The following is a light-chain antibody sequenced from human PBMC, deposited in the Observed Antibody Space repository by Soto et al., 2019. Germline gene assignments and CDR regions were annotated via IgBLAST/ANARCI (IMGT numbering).Light chain of an antibody. J-gene: IGLJ7*01. CDR3: MIWLSGPSYAV. CDR1: SGINFDTYP. V-gene: IGLV5-45*01. CDR2: CNSDSTI. Sequence: QPVLTQPTSLSASPGTSARLTCTLRSGINFDTYPIFWYQQKPERPPRFLLSCNSDSTIHQGSGVPSRFSAYRDPSTNAVILVISGLQSEDEADYYCMIWLSGPSYAVFGGGTQLTVL.